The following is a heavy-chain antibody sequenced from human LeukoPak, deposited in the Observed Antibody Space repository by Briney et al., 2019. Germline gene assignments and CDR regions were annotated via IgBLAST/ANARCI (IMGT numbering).Heavy chain of an antibody. CDR2: SRNKANNYTT. CDR3: ARKLEQQLFGEN. CDR1: GFTFSDHY. Sequence: PGGSLRLSCAAPGFTFSDHYMDWVRQAPGKGLERLGRSRNKANNYTTECAASVKGRFTISRDESKNSLYLQMNSLKTDDTAVYYCARKLEQQLFGENWGQGTLVTVSS. J-gene: IGHJ4*02. V-gene: IGHV3-72*01. D-gene: IGHD6-13*01.